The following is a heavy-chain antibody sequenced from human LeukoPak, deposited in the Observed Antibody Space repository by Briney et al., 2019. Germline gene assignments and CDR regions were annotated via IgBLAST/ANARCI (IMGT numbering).Heavy chain of an antibody. CDR2: IKQDGSEK. J-gene: IGHJ4*02. V-gene: IGHV3-7*01. CDR1: GFTFSSYW. D-gene: IGHD3-10*01. CDR3: GRDLGYYYGSGIRGFDY. Sequence: PGGSLRLSCAASGFTFSSYWMSWVRQAPGKGLEWVANIKQDGSEKYYVDSVKGRFTISRDNAKNSLYLQMNSLRAEDTGVYYGGRDLGYYYGSGIRGFDYWGQGTLVTVSS.